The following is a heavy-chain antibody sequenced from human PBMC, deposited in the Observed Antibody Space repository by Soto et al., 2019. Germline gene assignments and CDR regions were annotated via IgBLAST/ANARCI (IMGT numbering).Heavy chain of an antibody. CDR3: ARAAEYYYGSGSSVHFDY. Sequence: EVQLAESGGGLIQPGGSLRLSCAASGFTVSSNYMSWVRQAPGKGLEWVSVIYSGGSTYYADSVKGRFTISRDNSKNTLYLQMNSLRAEDTAVYYCARAAEYYYGSGSSVHFDYWGQGTLVTVSS. CDR2: IYSGGST. D-gene: IGHD3-10*01. CDR1: GFTVSSNY. J-gene: IGHJ4*02. V-gene: IGHV3-53*01.